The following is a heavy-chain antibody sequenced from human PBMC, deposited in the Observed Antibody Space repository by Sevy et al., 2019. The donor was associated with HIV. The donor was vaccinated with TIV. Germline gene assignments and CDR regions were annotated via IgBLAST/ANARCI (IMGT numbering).Heavy chain of an antibody. Sequence: GGSLRLSCTASGFTFGDYAMRWFRQAPGKGLEWVGFIRSKAYGGTTEYAASVKGRFTISRDDSKSIAYLQMNSLKTEDTAGYYCTRDSIAAAGWNWFDPWGQGTLVTVSS. V-gene: IGHV3-49*03. D-gene: IGHD6-13*01. CDR3: TRDSIAAAGWNWFDP. J-gene: IGHJ5*02. CDR1: GFTFGDYA. CDR2: IRSKAYGGTT.